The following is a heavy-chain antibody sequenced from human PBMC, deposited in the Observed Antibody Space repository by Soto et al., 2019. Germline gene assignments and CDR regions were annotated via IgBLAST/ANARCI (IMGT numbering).Heavy chain of an antibody. CDR2: ISGSGYDT. Sequence: PGGSLRLSCAACGFTFSTYAMSWVRQAPGMGLEWVSTISGSGYDTYYADSVKGRFTISRDNSKNTLSLQMNTLRADDTDIYYCAKGYARGYDYWGQGSPVTVSS. V-gene: IGHV3-23*01. CDR1: GFTFSTYA. CDR3: AKGYARGYDY. D-gene: IGHD3-16*01. J-gene: IGHJ4*02.